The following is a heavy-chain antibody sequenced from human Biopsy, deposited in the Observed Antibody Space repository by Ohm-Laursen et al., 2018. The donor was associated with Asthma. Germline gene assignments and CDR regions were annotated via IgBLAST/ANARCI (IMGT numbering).Heavy chain of an antibody. J-gene: IGHJ6*02. V-gene: IGHV1-69*06. D-gene: IGHD6-13*01. Sequence: GSSVKVSCKASGYTFSNYGIAWVRQAPGLGLEWMGGISPVFGSTNIAQKFQGRVTISADIFTKTAYLEVSSLRSDDKAVYYCASPSSSREILYYYYNMDIWGQGTTVTV. CDR3: ASPSSSREILYYYYNMDI. CDR1: GYTFSNYG. CDR2: ISPVFGST.